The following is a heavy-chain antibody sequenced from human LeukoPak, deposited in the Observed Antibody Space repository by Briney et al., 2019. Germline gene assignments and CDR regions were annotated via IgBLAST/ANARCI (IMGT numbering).Heavy chain of an antibody. V-gene: IGHV3-9*01. J-gene: IGHJ1*01. CDR2: INWNNDGI. CDR3: ARDNYNTLGYNFHH. D-gene: IGHD1-1*01. CDR1: GFTFADHA. Sequence: GTSLRLSCVASGFTFADHAMHWVRRAPGQGLEWVTGINWNNDGIVYAASVKGRFTVSRDNAKNTLYLQMNGLRPEDTAFYYCARDNYNTLGYNFHHWGQGTLVTVSS.